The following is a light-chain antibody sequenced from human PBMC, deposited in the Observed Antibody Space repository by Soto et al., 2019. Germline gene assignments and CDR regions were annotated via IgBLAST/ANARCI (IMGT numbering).Light chain of an antibody. J-gene: IGLJ2*01. Sequence: QSVLTQPPSVSAAPGQKVTISCSGTSSHIGSNYVSWYQHLPGAAPKVLIYDNNKRSSGIPDRFSGSQSGTLATLDITGLQTGDEADYYCGTWDSGLSAVFGGGTQLTVL. V-gene: IGLV1-51*01. CDR1: SSHIGSNY. CDR3: GTWDSGLSAV. CDR2: DNN.